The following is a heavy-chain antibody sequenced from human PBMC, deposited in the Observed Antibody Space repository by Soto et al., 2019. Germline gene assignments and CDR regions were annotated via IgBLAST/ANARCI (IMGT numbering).Heavy chain of an antibody. D-gene: IGHD3-16*01. J-gene: IGHJ4*02. CDR2: INQDGSER. CDR3: VCGGNFFVY. V-gene: IGHV3-7*01. CDR1: GFTFSTYW. Sequence: EVQLVESGGGLVQPGGSLRLPCADSGFTFSTYWMTWVRQPPGKGLEWVASINQDGSERYYVDSVRGRFTISRDNAKNSLYLQMNSLGAEDTAVYYCVCGGNFFVYWGQGTLVTVSP.